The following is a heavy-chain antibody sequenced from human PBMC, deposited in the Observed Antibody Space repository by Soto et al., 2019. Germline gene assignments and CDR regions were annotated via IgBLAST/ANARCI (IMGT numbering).Heavy chain of an antibody. J-gene: IGHJ4*02. CDR2: ITGGGGAT. D-gene: IGHD5-18*01. CDR1: GFTFSGSA. CDR3: VKGSASARPYYFDS. V-gene: IGHV3-23*01. Sequence: GGSLRLSCAASGFTFSGSAMSWVRRAPGEGLEWVSAITGGGGATYYADSVKGRFTISRDNSKNTLYLQMNSLRAEETAAYYCVKGSASARPYYFDSWGQGTLVTVSS.